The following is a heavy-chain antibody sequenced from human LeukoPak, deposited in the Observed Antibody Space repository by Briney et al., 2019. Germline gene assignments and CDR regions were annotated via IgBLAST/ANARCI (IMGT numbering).Heavy chain of an antibody. CDR3: ARGSSSSPFDY. D-gene: IGHD6-6*01. V-gene: IGHV4-59*01. CDR2: IYYSGST. J-gene: IGHJ4*02. CDR1: GGSISSYY. Sequence: PSETLSLTCTVSGGSISSYYWSLIRQPPGKGLEWIGYIYYSGSTNYNPSLKSRVTISVDTSKNQFSLKLSSVTAADTAVYYCARGSSSSPFDYWGQGTLVTVSS.